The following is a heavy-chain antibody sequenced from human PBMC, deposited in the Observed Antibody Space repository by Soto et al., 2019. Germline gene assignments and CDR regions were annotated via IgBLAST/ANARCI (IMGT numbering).Heavy chain of an antibody. Sequence: SETLSLTCAVSGDSISSRSHYWNWIRRVPGKGLEFIGYIFYTGATYYNPSLRGRISMSVDTSKSQFSLTLRSVTAADTAIYYCAREGRHSGGMRESWFDPWGQGTQVTVSS. CDR2: IFYTGAT. V-gene: IGHV4-31*11. CDR3: AREGRHSGGMRESWFDP. D-gene: IGHD3-10*01. CDR1: GDSISSRSHY. J-gene: IGHJ5*02.